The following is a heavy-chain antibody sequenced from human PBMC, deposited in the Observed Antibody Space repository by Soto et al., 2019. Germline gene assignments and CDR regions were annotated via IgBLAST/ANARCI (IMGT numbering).Heavy chain of an antibody. Sequence: EVQLVESGGGLVKPGGSLRLSCAASGFTFSSYSMNWVRQAPGKGLEWVSSISSSSSYIYYADSVKGRFTISRDNAKNSLYLQMNSLRAEDTAVYYCASGRRGSGSYNGDYWGQGTLVTVSS. CDR1: GFTFSSYS. D-gene: IGHD3-10*01. CDR2: ISSSSSYI. CDR3: ASGRRGSGSYNGDY. J-gene: IGHJ4*02. V-gene: IGHV3-21*01.